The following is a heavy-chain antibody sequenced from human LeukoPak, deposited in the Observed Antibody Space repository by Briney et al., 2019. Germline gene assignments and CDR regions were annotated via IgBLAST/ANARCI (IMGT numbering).Heavy chain of an antibody. CDR3: ARRSSSWFPFDY. CDR2: IYHSGST. Sequence: KPSETLSPTCAVSGYSISSGYYWGWIRPPPGKGLEWIGSIYHSGSTYYNPSLKSRVTISVDTSKNQFSLKLSSVTAADTAVYYCARRSSSWFPFDYWGQGTLVTVSS. D-gene: IGHD6-13*01. CDR1: GYSISSGYY. V-gene: IGHV4-38-2*01. J-gene: IGHJ4*02.